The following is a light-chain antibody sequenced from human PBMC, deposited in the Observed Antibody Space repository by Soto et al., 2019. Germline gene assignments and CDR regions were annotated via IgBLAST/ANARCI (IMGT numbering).Light chain of an antibody. CDR3: SSYTSSRTPYVV. J-gene: IGLJ2*01. CDR2: DVS. V-gene: IGLV2-14*01. Sequence: QSVLTQPASVSGSPGQSITISCTGTSSDVGGYNYVSWYQQHPGKAPKLMIYDVSNRPSGVSNHFSGSKSGTTAPLTISGLQAKVEADYYCSSYTSSRTPYVVFGGGTTLTVL. CDR1: SSDVGGYNY.